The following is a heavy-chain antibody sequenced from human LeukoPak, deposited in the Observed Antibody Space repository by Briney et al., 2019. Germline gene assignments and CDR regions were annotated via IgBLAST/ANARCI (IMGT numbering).Heavy chain of an antibody. CDR3: ARATLGSGYYPIDAFDI. J-gene: IGHJ3*02. CDR1: GYTFTSYG. CDR2: ISAYNGNT. V-gene: IGHV1-18*01. D-gene: IGHD3-22*01. Sequence: ASVKVSCKASGYTFTSYGISWVRQAPGQGLEWMGWISAYNGNTNYAQKLQGRVTMTTDTSTSTAYMELRSLRSDDTAVYYCARATLGSGYYPIDAFDIWGQGTMVTVSS.